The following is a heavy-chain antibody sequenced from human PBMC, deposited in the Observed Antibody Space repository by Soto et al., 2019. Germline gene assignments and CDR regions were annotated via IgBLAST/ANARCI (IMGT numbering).Heavy chain of an antibody. J-gene: IGHJ6*02. D-gene: IGHD5-12*01. CDR2: ISGSGGST. CDR1: GFTFSSYA. Sequence: SLRLSCAASGFTFSSYAMSWVRQAPGKGLEWVSAISGSGGSTYYADSVRGRFTISRDNSKNTLYLQMNSLRAEDTAVYYCRSGGYIIVYGMAVWGQVTTVTVSS. CDR3: RSGGYIIVYGMAV. V-gene: IGHV3-23*01.